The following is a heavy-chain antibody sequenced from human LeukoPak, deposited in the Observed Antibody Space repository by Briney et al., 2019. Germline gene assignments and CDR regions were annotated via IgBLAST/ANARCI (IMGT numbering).Heavy chain of an antibody. CDR3: ARVRRQRLERIYFDS. CDR1: GFTFDDYG. V-gene: IGHV3-11*01. CDR2: ISSSGSTI. J-gene: IGHJ4*02. Sequence: GGSLRLSCAASGFTFDDYGMAWVRQAPGKGLGWVASISSSGSTIFYADSVRGRFTISRDNAKSSLFLQMNSLGGEDTAVYFCARVRRQRLERIYFDSWGQGILVTVSS. D-gene: IGHD1-1*01.